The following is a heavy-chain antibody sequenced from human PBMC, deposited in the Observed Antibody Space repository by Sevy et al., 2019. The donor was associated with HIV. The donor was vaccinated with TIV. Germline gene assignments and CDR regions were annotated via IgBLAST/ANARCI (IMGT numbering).Heavy chain of an antibody. Sequence: SETLSLTCTVSGASISGYYWSWIRQPPGKGLEWIGYIFYSRSTHYSPSLKSRVTISVDTSKNQFSLRLSSMTAADTAVYYCARASPNYYYSMDAWGQGTTVTVSS. J-gene: IGHJ6*02. V-gene: IGHV4-59*01. CDR3: ARASPNYYYSMDA. CDR1: GASISGYY. CDR2: IFYSRST.